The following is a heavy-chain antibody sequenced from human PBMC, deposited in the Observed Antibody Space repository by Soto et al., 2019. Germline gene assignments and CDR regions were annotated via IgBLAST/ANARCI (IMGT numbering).Heavy chain of an antibody. Sequence: PGGSLRLSCAASGFTFSNYWMSWVRQAPGKGLEWVANIKRDGSDKYYVDSVKGRFIISRDNAKNSMSLQMNSLRAEDTAVYYCARLHDHGDFSVEYWGRGTLVTVSS. D-gene: IGHD4-17*01. V-gene: IGHV3-7*01. J-gene: IGHJ4*02. CDR1: GFTFSNYW. CDR3: ARLHDHGDFSVEY. CDR2: IKRDGSDK.